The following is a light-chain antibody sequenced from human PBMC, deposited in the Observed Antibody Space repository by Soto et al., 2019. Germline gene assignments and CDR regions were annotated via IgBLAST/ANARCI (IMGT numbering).Light chain of an antibody. V-gene: IGKV3-15*01. CDR2: GAS. CDR1: QSVSRN. Sequence: ELVRTQSPATLSVSPGARAPLSGRASQSVSRNLAWYQQRPGQAPRLLISGASTRATGIAARFSGSGSGREFTLTISSLQSEDSALYYCQQYSNWPTFGQGTRLEIK. CDR3: QQYSNWPT. J-gene: IGKJ5*01.